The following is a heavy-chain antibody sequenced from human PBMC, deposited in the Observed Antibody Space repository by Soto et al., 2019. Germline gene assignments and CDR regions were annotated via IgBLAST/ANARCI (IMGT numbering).Heavy chain of an antibody. CDR3: AVRYSSSWYWFDP. J-gene: IGHJ5*02. V-gene: IGHV4-34*01. D-gene: IGHD6-13*01. CDR2: INHSGST. CDR1: GGSFSGYY. Sequence: TSETLSLTCAVYGGSFSGYYWSWIRQPPGKGLEWIGEINHSGSTNYNPSLKSRVTISVDTSKNQFSLKLSSVTAADTAVYYCAVRYSSSWYWFDPWGQGTLVTVSS.